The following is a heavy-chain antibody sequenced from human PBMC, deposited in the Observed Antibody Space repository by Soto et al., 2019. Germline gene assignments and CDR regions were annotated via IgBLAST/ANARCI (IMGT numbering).Heavy chain of an antibody. V-gene: IGHV4-34*01. J-gene: IGHJ4*02. CDR1: GGSFSGYY. CDR2: INHSGST. Sequence: QVQLQQWGAGLLKPSETLSLTCAVYGGSFSGYYWSWIRQPPGKGLEWIGEINHSGSTNYNPSLKSRVTISVDTSKTQFSLKLSSVTAADTAVYYCARGLTGDRDYWGQGTLVTVSS. CDR3: ARGLTGDRDY. D-gene: IGHD7-27*01.